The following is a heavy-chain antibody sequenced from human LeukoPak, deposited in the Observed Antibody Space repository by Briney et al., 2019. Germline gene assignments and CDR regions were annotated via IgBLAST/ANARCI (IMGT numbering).Heavy chain of an antibody. D-gene: IGHD2-15*01. CDR2: ISSSSSYI. Sequence: PGGSLRLSCAASGFTFSSYSMNWVRQAPGKGLEWVSSISSSSSYIYYADSVKGRFTISRDNAKNSLYLQMNSLRAEDTAVYYCARDNEGYCSGGSCYEVYYYYMDVWGKGTTVTVSS. CDR1: GFTFSSYS. CDR3: ARDNEGYCSGGSCYEVYYYYMDV. J-gene: IGHJ6*03. V-gene: IGHV3-21*01.